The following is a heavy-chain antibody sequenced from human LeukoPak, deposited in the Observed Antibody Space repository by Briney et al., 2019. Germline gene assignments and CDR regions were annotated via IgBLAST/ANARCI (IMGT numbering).Heavy chain of an antibody. CDR2: ISGSGGST. D-gene: IGHD3-22*01. J-gene: IGHJ4*02. CDR3: AKDTPFDYYDSSGHDY. CDR1: GFTFSSYA. V-gene: IGHV3-23*01. Sequence: PGGSLRLSCAASGFTFSSYAMSWVRQAPGKGLEWVSAISGSGGSTYYADSVKGWFTISRDNSKNTLYLQMNSLRAEDTAVYYCAKDTPFDYYDSSGHDYWGQGTLVTVSS.